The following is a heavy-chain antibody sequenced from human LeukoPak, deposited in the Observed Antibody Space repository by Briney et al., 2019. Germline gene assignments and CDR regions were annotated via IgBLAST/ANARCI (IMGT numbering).Heavy chain of an antibody. J-gene: IGHJ4*02. CDR3: ARGYSSVVAAWDY. CDR1: GGSLSGYY. Sequence: SETLSLTCAVYGGSLSGYYWSWIRQPPGKGLEWIGEINHSGSTNYNPSLKSRVTISVDTSKNQFSLKLSSVTAADTAVYYCARGYSSVVAAWDYWGQGTLVTVSS. V-gene: IGHV4-34*01. CDR2: INHSGST. D-gene: IGHD6-19*01.